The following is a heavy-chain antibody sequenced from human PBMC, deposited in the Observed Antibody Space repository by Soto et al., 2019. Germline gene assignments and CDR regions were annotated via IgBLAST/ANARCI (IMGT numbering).Heavy chain of an antibody. CDR3: AAQTVDTAMVDY. J-gene: IGHJ4*02. D-gene: IGHD5-18*01. V-gene: IGHV4-4*02. Sequence: SETLSLTCAVSGGSISSSNWWSWVRQPPGRGLEWIGEIYHSGSTNYNPSLKSRVTISVDKSKNQFSLKLSSVTAADTAVYYCAAQTVDTAMVDYWGQGTLVTVSS. CDR1: GGSISSSNW. CDR2: IYHSGST.